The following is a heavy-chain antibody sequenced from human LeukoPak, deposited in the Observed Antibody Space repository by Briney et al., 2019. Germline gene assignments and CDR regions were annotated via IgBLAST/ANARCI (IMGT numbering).Heavy chain of an antibody. V-gene: IGHV4-61*02. CDR3: ARERLPLSGFSDSSGYYYDY. CDR1: GGSISSGSYY. J-gene: IGHJ4*02. D-gene: IGHD3-22*01. CDR2: IYTSGST. Sequence: SETLSLTCTVSGGSISSGSYYWSWIRQPAGKGLEWIGRIYTSGSTNYNPSLKSRVTISVDTSKNQFSLKLSSVTAADTAVYYCARERLPLSGFSDSSGYYYDYWGQGTLVTVSS.